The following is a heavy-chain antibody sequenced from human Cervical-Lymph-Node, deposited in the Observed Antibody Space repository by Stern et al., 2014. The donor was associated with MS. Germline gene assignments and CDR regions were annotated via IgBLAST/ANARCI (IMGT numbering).Heavy chain of an antibody. D-gene: IGHD3-16*01. J-gene: IGHJ4*02. Sequence: QLQLQESGPGLVKPSETLSLTCTVSGGSISSSSYYWGWIRQPPGKGLEWIGSIYYSGSTYYNPSLKSRVTIPVDTSKNQSPLRLSSVTAADTAVYYCARQEGGEPVWYFDYWGQGTLVTVSS. CDR3: ARQEGGEPVWYFDY. V-gene: IGHV4-39*01. CDR2: IYYSGST. CDR1: GGSISSSSYY.